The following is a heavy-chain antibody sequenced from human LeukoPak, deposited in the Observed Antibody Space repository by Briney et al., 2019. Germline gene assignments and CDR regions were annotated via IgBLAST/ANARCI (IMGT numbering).Heavy chain of an antibody. D-gene: IGHD1-14*01. CDR3: TTIRPDY. V-gene: IGHV3-74*01. CDR1: GFTFSDYW. J-gene: IGHJ4*02. Sequence: GGSLRLSCAVSGFTFSDYWMHWVRQAPGKGLVWVSRIKTDVASTDYADSVKGRFTISRDSAKNTLYLQMDSLRADDTAVYYCTTIRPDYWGRGTLVTVSS. CDR2: IKTDVAST.